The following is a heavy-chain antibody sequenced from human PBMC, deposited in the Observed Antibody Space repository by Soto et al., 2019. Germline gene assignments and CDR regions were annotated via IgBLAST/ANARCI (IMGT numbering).Heavy chain of an antibody. CDR3: AKLKLYGRIMGDAFDI. J-gene: IGHJ3*02. CDR2: ISGSGGST. CDR1: GFTFSSYA. V-gene: IGHV3-23*01. D-gene: IGHD2-8*01. Sequence: GGSLRLSCAASGFTFSSYAMSWVRQAPGKGLEWVSAISGSGGSTYYADSVKGRFTISRDNSKNTLYLQMNSLRAEDTAVYYCAKLKLYGRIMGDAFDIWGQGTMVTVSS.